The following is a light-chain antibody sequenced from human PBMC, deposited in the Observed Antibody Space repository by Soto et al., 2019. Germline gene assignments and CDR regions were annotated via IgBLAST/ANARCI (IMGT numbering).Light chain of an antibody. J-gene: IGLJ2*01. CDR3: SSYTSSYTLL. CDR2: EVN. Sequence: QSALTQPPSVSGSPGQSVTISCTGTSSDVGGYNHVSWYQQPPGTAPQLMIYEVNNRPSGVPDRFSGSKSGNTASLTISGLQAEDEADYYCSSYTSSYTLLFGGGTKLTVL. CDR1: SSDVGGYNH. V-gene: IGLV2-18*02.